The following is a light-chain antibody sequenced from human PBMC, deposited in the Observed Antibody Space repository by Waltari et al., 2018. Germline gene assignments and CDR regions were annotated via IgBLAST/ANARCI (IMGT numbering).Light chain of an antibody. V-gene: IGKV3-20*01. CDR1: QSVSRS. Sequence: IVLTQSPGTLSLSPGERATLSCRASQSVSRSLAWYQQKPCQAPKLLIYGASTRATGIPDRFSGSGSGTDFSLTISSLVPEDFAIYFCQHYVRLPATFGQGTKVEIK. J-gene: IGKJ1*01. CDR2: GAS. CDR3: QHYVRLPAT.